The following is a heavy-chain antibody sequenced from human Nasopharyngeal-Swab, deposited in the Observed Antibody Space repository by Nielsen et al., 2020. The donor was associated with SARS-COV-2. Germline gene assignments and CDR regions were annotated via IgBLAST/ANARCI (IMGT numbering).Heavy chain of an antibody. D-gene: IGHD3-10*01. CDR3: ARVLLWFRELYYFDY. Sequence: ASVKVSCKASGYTFTSYGISWVRQAPGQGLEWMGWISAYNGNTNYAQKLQGRVTMTTDTSTSTAYMELRSLRSDDTAVYYCARVLLWFRELYYFDYWGQGTLVTVSS. CDR1: GYTFTSYG. V-gene: IGHV1-18*04. J-gene: IGHJ4*02. CDR2: ISAYNGNT.